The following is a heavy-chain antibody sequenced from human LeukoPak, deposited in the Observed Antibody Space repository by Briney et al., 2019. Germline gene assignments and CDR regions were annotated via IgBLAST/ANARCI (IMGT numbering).Heavy chain of an antibody. V-gene: IGHV3-30*04. Sequence: GGSLRLSCAASGFTFSSYAMHWVRQAPGKGLEWVAVISYDGSNKYYADSVKGRFTIPRDNSKNTLYLQMNSLRAEDTAVYYCARDYCSSTSCLRFDYWGQGTLVTVSS. CDR1: GFTFSSYA. CDR3: ARDYCSSTSCLRFDY. D-gene: IGHD2-2*01. J-gene: IGHJ4*02. CDR2: ISYDGSNK.